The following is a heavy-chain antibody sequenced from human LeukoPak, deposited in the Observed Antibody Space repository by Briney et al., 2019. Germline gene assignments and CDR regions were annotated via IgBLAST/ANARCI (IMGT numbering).Heavy chain of an antibody. CDR3: AKTYYYDSSGYSHYLAYDY. V-gene: IGHV3-23*01. CDR1: GFTFNTYA. Sequence: GGSLRLSCAASGFTFNTYAMSWVRQAPGTGLEWVSTISGSGAFTKYADSVTGRFTISRDNSKNTLYLQLNSLRAEDTATYYCAKTYYYDSSGYSHYLAYDYWGQGTLVSVSS. CDR2: ISGSGAFT. J-gene: IGHJ4*02. D-gene: IGHD3-22*01.